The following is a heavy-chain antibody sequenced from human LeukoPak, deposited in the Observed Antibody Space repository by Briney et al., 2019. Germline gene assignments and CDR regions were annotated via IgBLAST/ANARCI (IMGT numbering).Heavy chain of an antibody. CDR2: INSDGSST. CDR1: GFTFSSYW. D-gene: IGHD5-18*01. Sequence: GGSRRLSCAATGFTFSSYWMHWVRQAPGKGLVWVSRINSDGSSTSYADSVKGRFAISRDNAKNTLYLQMNSLRAEDTAVYYCATGDTAMVLSFDYWGREPWSPSPQ. CDR3: ATGDTAMVLSFDY. J-gene: IGHJ4*02. V-gene: IGHV3-74*01.